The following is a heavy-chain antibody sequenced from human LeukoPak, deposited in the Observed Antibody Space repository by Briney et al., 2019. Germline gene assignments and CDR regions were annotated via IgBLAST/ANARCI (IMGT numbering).Heavy chain of an antibody. D-gene: IGHD2-2*01. CDR1: GDSISSYY. CDR2: IYYSGST. CDR3: ARGIYCSSTTCYHHFDY. Sequence: PSETLSLTCTVSGDSISSYYWSWMRQPPGKGLEWIGCIYYSGSTNYNPSLKSRVTMSVDTSKNQFSLNLSSVTAADTAVYYCARGIYCSSTTCYHHFDYWGQGTLVTVSS. J-gene: IGHJ4*02. V-gene: IGHV4-59*01.